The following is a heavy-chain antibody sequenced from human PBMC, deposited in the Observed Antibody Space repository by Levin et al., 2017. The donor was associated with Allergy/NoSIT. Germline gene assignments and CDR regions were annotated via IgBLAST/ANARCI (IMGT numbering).Heavy chain of an antibody. J-gene: IGHJ4*02. CDR1: GFTFSTYG. V-gene: IGHV3-33*01. CDR2: IWYDGSIK. CDR3: ARAVGPVDY. D-gene: IGHD1-26*01. Sequence: GESLKISCAASGFTFSTYGMHWLRQAPGKGLEWVAVIWYDGSIKYYEDSVKGRFTISRDNSKNTLYLQMNSLRGEDTAVYYCARAVGPVDYWGQGTLVTVSS.